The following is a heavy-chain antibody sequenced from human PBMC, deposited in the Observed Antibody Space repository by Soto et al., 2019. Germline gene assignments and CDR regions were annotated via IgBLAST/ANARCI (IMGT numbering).Heavy chain of an antibody. Sequence: SETLSLTCTVSGGSISSGGYYWSWIRQHSGKGLEWIGYIYYSGSTYYNPSLKSRVTISVDTSKNQFSLKLSSVTAADTAVYYCARVVLWPKDWFDPWGQGTLVTVSS. D-gene: IGHD3-10*01. J-gene: IGHJ5*02. V-gene: IGHV4-31*03. CDR2: IYYSGST. CDR1: GGSISSGGYY. CDR3: ARVVLWPKDWFDP.